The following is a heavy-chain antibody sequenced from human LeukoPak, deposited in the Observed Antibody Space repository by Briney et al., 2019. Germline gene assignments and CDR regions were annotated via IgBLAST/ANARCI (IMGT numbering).Heavy chain of an antibody. CDR3: ATAATVAGSPLVGLPRHYYGMDV. V-gene: IGHV1-2*04. Sequence: ASVKVSCKASGYTFTGYYMHWVRQAPGQGLEWMGWINPNSGGTNYAQKFQGWVTMTRDTSISTAYMELSRLRSDDTAVYYCATAATVAGSPLVGLPRHYYGMDVWGQGTTVTVSS. CDR1: GYTFTGYY. CDR2: INPNSGGT. D-gene: IGHD6-19*01. J-gene: IGHJ6*02.